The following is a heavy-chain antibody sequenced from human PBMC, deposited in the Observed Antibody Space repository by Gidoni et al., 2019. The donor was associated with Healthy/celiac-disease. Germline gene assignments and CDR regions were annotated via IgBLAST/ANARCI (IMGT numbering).Heavy chain of an antibody. CDR2: LSYDGSNK. J-gene: IGHJ4*02. Sequence: QVQLVESGGGVVQPGRSLRLSCAASGFTFSSYGMHWVRQAPCKGLEWVAVLSYDGSNKYYADSVKGRFTISRDNSKNTLYLQMNSLRAEDTAVYYCSLGIGYYFDYWGQGTLVTVSS. D-gene: IGHD7-27*01. CDR3: SLGIGYYFDY. CDR1: GFTFSSYG. V-gene: IGHV3-30*03.